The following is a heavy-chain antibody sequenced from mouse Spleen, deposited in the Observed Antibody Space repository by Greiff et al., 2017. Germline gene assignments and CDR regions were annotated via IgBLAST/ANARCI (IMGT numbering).Heavy chain of an antibody. J-gene: IGHJ1*01. D-gene: IGHD4-1*01. Sequence: VQLQESGPGLVQPSQSLSITCTVSGFSLTSYGVHWVRQSPGKGLEWLGVIWRGGSTDYNAAFMSRLSITKDNSKSQVFFKMNSLQADDSAIYYCAKANWDDWYFDVWGAGTTVTVSS. CDR2: IWRGGST. CDR3: AKANWDDWYFDV. CDR1: GFSLTSYG. V-gene: IGHV2-5*01.